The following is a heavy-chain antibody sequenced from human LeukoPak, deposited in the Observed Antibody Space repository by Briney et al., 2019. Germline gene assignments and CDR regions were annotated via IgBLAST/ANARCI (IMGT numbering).Heavy chain of an antibody. J-gene: IGHJ4*02. Sequence: GSLRLSCEASGFIFSRYSMRWVRQAPGKGLEWVSAITGTGGSPYSADSVKGRFTISRDNSKNTLYLQMNSLRAEDTAVYYCARLRSSSWPDYWGQGTLVTVSS. CDR1: GFIFSRYS. V-gene: IGHV3-23*01. CDR2: ITGTGGSP. CDR3: ARLRSSSWPDY. D-gene: IGHD6-13*01.